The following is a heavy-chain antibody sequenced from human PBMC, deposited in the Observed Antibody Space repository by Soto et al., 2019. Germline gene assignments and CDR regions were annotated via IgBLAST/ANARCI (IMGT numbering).Heavy chain of an antibody. CDR3: AREGGWELQH. J-gene: IGHJ4*02. D-gene: IGHD1-26*01. Sequence: QVQLVESGGGVVQPGRSLRLSCAASGFTFSSYGMHWVRQAPGKGLEWVAVIWYDGSNKYYADSVKGRFTISRDNCKNTLYLQMNSLRAEDTAVYYCAREGGWELQHWGQGTLVTVSS. CDR1: GFTFSSYG. CDR2: IWYDGSNK. V-gene: IGHV3-33*01.